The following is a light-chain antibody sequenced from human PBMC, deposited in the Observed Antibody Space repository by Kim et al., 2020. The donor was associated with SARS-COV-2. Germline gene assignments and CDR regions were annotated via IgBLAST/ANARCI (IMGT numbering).Light chain of an antibody. J-gene: IGLJ1*01. V-gene: IGLV2-14*04. CDR2: DVN. CDR1: SSDVGGYNY. Sequence: QSITISCTGTSSDVGGYNYVSWYQQHPGKAPKLMIYDVNKRPSGLSNRFSGSKSGNTASLTISGLQAEDEADYYCSSYTSTNTNVFGTGTKVTVL. CDR3: SSYTSTNTNV.